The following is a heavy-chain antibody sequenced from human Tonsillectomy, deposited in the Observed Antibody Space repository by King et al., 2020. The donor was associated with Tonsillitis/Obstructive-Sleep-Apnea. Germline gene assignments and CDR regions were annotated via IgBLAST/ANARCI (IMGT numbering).Heavy chain of an antibody. CDR1: GFTFSSYA. D-gene: IGHD6-6*01. J-gene: IGHJ4*02. CDR2: ISGSGGST. CDR3: LSIAARLGVLGHGDY. V-gene: IGHV3-23*04. Sequence: VQLVESGGGLVQPGGSLRLSCAASGFTFSSYAMSWVRQAPGKGLEWVSAISGSGGSTYYAESVKGRFTISRDNSKNTLYLQMNSLRAEDTAVYYCLSIAARLGVLGHGDYWGQGTLVTVSS.